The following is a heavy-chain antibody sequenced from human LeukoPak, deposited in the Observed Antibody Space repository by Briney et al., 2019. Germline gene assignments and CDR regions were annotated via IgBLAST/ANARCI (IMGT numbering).Heavy chain of an antibody. J-gene: IGHJ4*02. D-gene: IGHD1-26*01. CDR3: ARRRDSGSLQHFDY. V-gene: IGHV3-11*01. CDR1: GFAFSDYY. Sequence: GGSLRLSCAASGFAFSDYYVSWIRQAPGKGLEWVSYISSSGTTIYYADSVKGRFTISRDNAKNSLYLQMNSLRAEDTAVYYCARRRDSGSLQHFDYWGQGTLVTVSS. CDR2: ISSSGTTI.